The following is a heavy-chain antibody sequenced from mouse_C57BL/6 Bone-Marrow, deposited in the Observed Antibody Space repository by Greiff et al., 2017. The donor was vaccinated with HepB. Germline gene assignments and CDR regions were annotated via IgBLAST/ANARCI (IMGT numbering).Heavy chain of an antibody. CDR2: IHPNSGST. CDR3: ARPYDYGSRSFDY. V-gene: IGHV1-64*01. J-gene: IGHJ2*01. D-gene: IGHD1-1*01. CDR1: GYTFTSYW. Sequence: QVQLQQPGAELVKPGASVKLSCKASGYTFTSYWMHWVKQRPGQGLEWIGMIHPNSGSTNYNEKFKSKATLTVDKSSSTAYMQLSSLTSEDSAVYYGARPYDYGSRSFDYWGQGTTLTVSS.